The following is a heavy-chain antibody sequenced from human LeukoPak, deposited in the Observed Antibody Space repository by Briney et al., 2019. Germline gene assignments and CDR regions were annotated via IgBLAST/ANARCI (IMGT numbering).Heavy chain of an antibody. Sequence: PSETLSLTCTVSGDSISSYYWSWIRQPPGKGLEWIGYIYYTGSTNYNPSLKSRVTISVDTSKNQFSLELSSVTAADTAVYYCARVGFGNTPHPIDYWGQGTLVTVSS. CDR1: GDSISSYY. CDR2: IYYTGST. J-gene: IGHJ4*02. V-gene: IGHV4-59*01. D-gene: IGHD4-23*01. CDR3: ARVGFGNTPHPIDY.